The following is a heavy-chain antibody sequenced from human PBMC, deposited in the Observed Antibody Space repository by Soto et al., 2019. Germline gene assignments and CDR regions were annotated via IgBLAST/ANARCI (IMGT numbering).Heavy chain of an antibody. D-gene: IGHD2-15*01. CDR3: ARACSGGSCYGDYYGMDV. CDR1: GYAFTSYG. V-gene: IGHV1-18*01. J-gene: IGHJ6*02. Sequence: ASVKVSCKASGYAFTSYGISWVRQAPGQGLEWMGWISAYNGNTNYAQKLQGRVTMTTDTSTSTAYMELRSLRSDDTAVYYCARACSGGSCYGDYYGMDVWGQGTTVTVSS. CDR2: ISAYNGNT.